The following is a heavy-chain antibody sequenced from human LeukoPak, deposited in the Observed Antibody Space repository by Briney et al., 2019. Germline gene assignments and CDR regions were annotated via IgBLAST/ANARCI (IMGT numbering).Heavy chain of an antibody. V-gene: IGHV3-21*01. CDR1: GFTFSSYA. J-gene: IGHJ3*02. CDR2: ISSSSSYI. D-gene: IGHD4-23*01. Sequence: GGSLRLSCAASGFTFSSYAMNWVRQAPGKGLEWVSSISSSSSYIYYADSVKGRFTISRDNAKNSLYLQMNSLRAEDTAVYYCARGQDTVVTSRDAFDIWGQGTMVTVSS. CDR3: ARGQDTVVTSRDAFDI.